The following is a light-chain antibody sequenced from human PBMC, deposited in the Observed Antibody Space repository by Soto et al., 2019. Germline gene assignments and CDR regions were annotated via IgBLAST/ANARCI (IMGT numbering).Light chain of an antibody. Sequence: QSALTQPPSVPAAPGQKVTISCSVSSSNIGGNSVSWYQQLPGTAPKLLIYDDNKRPSGIPDRFSGSKSGTSATLGITGFQTGDEADYYCGSWDSSLSAYVFGTGTKVTV. CDR2: DDN. V-gene: IGLV1-51*01. CDR3: GSWDSSLSAYV. CDR1: SSNIGGNS. J-gene: IGLJ1*01.